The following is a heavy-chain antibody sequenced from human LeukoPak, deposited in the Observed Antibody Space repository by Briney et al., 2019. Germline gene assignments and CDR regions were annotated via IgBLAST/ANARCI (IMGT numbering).Heavy chain of an antibody. V-gene: IGHV1-2*02. J-gene: IGHJ3*02. CDR3: ARDSARGYSYGYNAFDI. CDR2: INPNSGGT. CDR1: GYTFTGYY. D-gene: IGHD5-18*01. Sequence: GASVKVSCKASGYTFTGYYMHWVRQAPGQGLEWMVWINPNSGGTNYAQKFQGRVTMTRDTSISTAYMELSRLRSDDTAVYFCARDSARGYSYGYNAFDIWGQGTMVTVSS.